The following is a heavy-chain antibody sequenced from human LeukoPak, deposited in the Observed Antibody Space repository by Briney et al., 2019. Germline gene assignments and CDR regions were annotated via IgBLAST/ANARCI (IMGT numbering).Heavy chain of an antibody. V-gene: IGHV6-1*01. J-gene: IGHJ4*02. Sequence: SQTLSLTCAISGDSVSSKSAAWNRVRQSPSRGLEWLGRTYYRSKLYNDYAASVESLITINPDTSKNQFSLQLNSVTPEDTAVYYCTRVSERAVGYWGQGTVVTVSS. CDR1: GDSVSSKSAA. CDR2: TYYRSKLYN. CDR3: TRVSERAVGY.